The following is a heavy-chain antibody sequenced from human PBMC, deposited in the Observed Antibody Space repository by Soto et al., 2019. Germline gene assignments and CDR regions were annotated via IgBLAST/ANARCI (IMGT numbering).Heavy chain of an antibody. Sequence: NPWWYLSLSCAAYGFSFIDFYINWIRQAPGKGLEWVSYMSSSGGTTYYADSVQGRFTISRDNSKNSLYLHMNTLRAEDTAVYYCASALIRGVILYWGQGTPVTVSS. V-gene: IGHV3-11*01. D-gene: IGHD3-10*01. CDR2: MSSSGGTT. CDR3: ASALIRGVILY. J-gene: IGHJ4*02. CDR1: GFSFIDFY.